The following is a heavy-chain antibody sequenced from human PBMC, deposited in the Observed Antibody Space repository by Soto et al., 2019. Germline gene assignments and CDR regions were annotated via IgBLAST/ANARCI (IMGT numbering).Heavy chain of an antibody. CDR1: GFSLSTSGVG. J-gene: IGHJ4*02. V-gene: IGHV2-5*02. CDR2: IYWDDDK. Sequence: QITLKESGPTLVKPTQTLTLTCTFSGFSLSTSGVGVGWIRQPPGKALEWLALIYWDDDKRYSPSLKSRLTITKDTSKNQVVLTMTNMDPVDTATYYCARTWDPYSGSYWAAYYWGQGTLVTVSS. D-gene: IGHD1-26*01. CDR3: ARTWDPYSGSYWAAYY.